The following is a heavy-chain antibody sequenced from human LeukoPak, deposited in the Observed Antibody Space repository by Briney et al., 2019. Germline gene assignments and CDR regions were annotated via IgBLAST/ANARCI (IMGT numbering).Heavy chain of an antibody. CDR1: GYTFTGYY. Sequence: ASVKVSCKASGYTFTGYYMHWVRQAPGQGLEWMGWINPNSGGTNYAQKFQGRVTMTRDTSISTAYMKLSRLRSDDTAVYYCARQPGRMRYYFDYWGQGTLVTVSS. D-gene: IGHD3-10*01. V-gene: IGHV1-2*02. CDR2: INPNSGGT. CDR3: ARQPGRMRYYFDY. J-gene: IGHJ4*02.